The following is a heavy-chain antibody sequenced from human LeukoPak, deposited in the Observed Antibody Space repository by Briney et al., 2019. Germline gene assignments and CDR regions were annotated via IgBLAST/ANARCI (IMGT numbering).Heavy chain of an antibody. V-gene: IGHV3-30*02. CDR1: GFTFSSYG. CDR2: IRYDGSNK. D-gene: IGHD5-18*01. CDR3: ARDGVVLKSSYGSHYMDV. J-gene: IGHJ6*03. Sequence: PGGSLRLSCAASGFTFSSYGMHWVRQAPGKGLEWVAFIRYDGSNKYYADSVKGRLTISRDNAKNSLYLQMNSLRAEDTAVYYCARDGVVLKSSYGSHYMDVWGKGTTVTVSS.